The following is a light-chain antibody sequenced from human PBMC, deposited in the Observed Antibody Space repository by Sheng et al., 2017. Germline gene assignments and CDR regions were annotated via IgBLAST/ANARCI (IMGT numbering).Light chain of an antibody. CDR2: GNS. CDR1: RTNIARYL. Sequence: QSALTQEASVSGTVGQTVTLSCSGNRTNIARYLVGWYQQISHGAPKTVMFGNSLPSGIPDRFSGSKSGTTASLTISGLQPEDEADYYCSTWDYSLSTQVLGGGTKLTVL. J-gene: IGLJ3*02. CDR3: STWDYSLSTQV. V-gene: IGLV1-44*01.